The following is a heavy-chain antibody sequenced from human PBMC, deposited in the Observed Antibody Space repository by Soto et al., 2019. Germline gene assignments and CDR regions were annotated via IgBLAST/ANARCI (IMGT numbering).Heavy chain of an antibody. D-gene: IGHD3-16*01. V-gene: IGHV4-59*08. CDR1: GGSIGSYY. CDR3: ARVLITSGPLEYSIDY. J-gene: IGHJ4*02. CDR2: IYYSGST. Sequence: SETLSLTCTVSGGSIGSYYWSWIRQPPGKGLEWLGYIYYSGSTNYNPSHKSRVTISVDTSKNQFSLKLTSVTATDTAVYYCARVLITSGPLEYSIDYWGPGSLVTVSS.